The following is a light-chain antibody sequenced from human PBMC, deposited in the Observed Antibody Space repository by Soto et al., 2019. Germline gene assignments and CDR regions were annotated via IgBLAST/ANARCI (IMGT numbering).Light chain of an antibody. J-gene: IGKJ1*01. CDR1: QSLVDSDGNTY. V-gene: IGKV2-24*01. CDR2: KIS. CDR3: MQATQFPWT. Sequence: IVMTQTPLSSPVTLGQPAFISCRSSQSLVDSDGNTYLSWLQQRPGQPPRLLIYKISNRLSGVSDRFSGSGAGTYFTLKISRVEVEDVGLYYCMQATQFPWTFGQGTRVEIK.